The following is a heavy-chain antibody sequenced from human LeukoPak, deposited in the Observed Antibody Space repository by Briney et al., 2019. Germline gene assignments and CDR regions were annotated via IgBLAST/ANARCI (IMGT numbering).Heavy chain of an antibody. CDR2: INHSGST. J-gene: IGHJ4*02. D-gene: IGHD3-9*01. V-gene: IGHV4-34*01. CDR3: ARGRVHRRAPYILTGLPDY. Sequence: SETLSLTCAVYGGSFSGYYWSWIRQPPGKGLEWIGEINHSGSTNYNPSLESRVTISVDTSKNQFSLKLSSVTAADTAVYYCARGRVHRRAPYILTGLPDYWGQGTLVTVSS. CDR1: GGSFSGYY.